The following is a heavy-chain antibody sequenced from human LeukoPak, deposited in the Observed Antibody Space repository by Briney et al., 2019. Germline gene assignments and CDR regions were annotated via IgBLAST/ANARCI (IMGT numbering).Heavy chain of an antibody. CDR1: GFSISIYA. V-gene: IGHV3-23*01. CDR3: AKDPNGDYVGAFDY. CDR2: TTGSGAGT. Sequence: PGGSLRLSCAASGFSISIYAMTWVRRAPGKGLEWVSSTTGSGAGTSYADSVKGRFTISRDNSRNALYLQMNSLRAEDTAIYYCAKDPNGDYVGAFDYWGPGTLVTVSS. J-gene: IGHJ4*02. D-gene: IGHD4-17*01.